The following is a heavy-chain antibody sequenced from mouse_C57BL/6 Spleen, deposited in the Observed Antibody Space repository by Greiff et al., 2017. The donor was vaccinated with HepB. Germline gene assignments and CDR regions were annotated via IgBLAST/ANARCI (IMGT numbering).Heavy chain of an antibody. CDR3: TREARQLRLRESDYFDY. J-gene: IGHJ2*01. CDR2: IYPGNSDT. V-gene: IGHV1-5*01. CDR1: GYTFTSYW. D-gene: IGHD3-2*02. Sequence: EVQLQQSGTVLARPGASVKMSCKTSGYTFTSYWMHWVKQRPGQGLEWIGAIYPGNSDTSYNQKFKGKAKLTAVTSASTAYMELSSLTNEDSAVYYCTREARQLRLRESDYFDYWGQGTTLTVSS.